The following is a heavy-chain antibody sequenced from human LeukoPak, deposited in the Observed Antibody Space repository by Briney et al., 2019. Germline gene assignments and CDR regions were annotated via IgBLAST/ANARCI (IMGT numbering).Heavy chain of an antibody. V-gene: IGHV1-2*02. CDR1: GYTFTGYY. J-gene: IGHJ5*02. CDR2: INPNSGGT. CDR3: ARELFFHIVATIGGDNWFDP. Sequence: ASVKVSCKASGYTFTGYYMHWVRQAPGQGLEWMGWINPNSGGTNYAQKFQGTVTMTRNTSISTAYMELSRLRSDDTAGYYCARELFFHIVATIGGDNWFDPWGQGTLVTVPS. D-gene: IGHD5-12*01.